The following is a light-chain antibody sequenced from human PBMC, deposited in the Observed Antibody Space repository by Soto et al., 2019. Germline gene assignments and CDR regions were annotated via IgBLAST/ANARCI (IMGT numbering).Light chain of an antibody. CDR2: KVS. J-gene: IGKJ5*01. V-gene: IGKV2-30*02. CDR3: MKGTHWPIT. CDR1: QSLVHSDGIAY. Sequence: DFVMTQSPLSLPVTFGQPASISCRSNQSLVHSDGIAYFSWFQQRPGRSPRRLIYKVSNRDSGVPARFSGSGSGTDFALKISRVEAEDVGVYYCMKGTHWPITFGQVTRLEI.